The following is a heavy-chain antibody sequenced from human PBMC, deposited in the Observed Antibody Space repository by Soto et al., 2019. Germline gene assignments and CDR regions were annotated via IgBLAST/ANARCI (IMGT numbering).Heavy chain of an antibody. V-gene: IGHV3-30-3*01. CDR1: GFTFSTFA. Sequence: QVPLVESGGGVVQPGRSLRLSCTASGFTFSTFAMHWVRQAPDKGLEWVAVISFDGTNKYYADSVKGRFSISRDNSKKTLYLQMNSLRAEDTAVYYCARDRDTVVTAPDVWGQGTTVTVSS. CDR2: ISFDGTNK. CDR3: ARDRDTVVTAPDV. D-gene: IGHD2-15*01. J-gene: IGHJ6*02.